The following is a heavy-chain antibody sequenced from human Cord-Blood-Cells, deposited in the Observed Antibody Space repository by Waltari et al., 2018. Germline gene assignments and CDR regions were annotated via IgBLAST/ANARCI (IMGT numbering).Heavy chain of an antibody. V-gene: IGHV3-33*01. CDR2: ILYDGSNK. CDR1: GLTFSSYG. J-gene: IGHJ6*02. Sequence: QVQLVESGGGVVQPGRDLRRSCAASGLTFSSYGMHWVRQAPGRGLEWVAVILYDGSNKYYADSVKGRFTISRDNSKNTLYLQMNSLRAEDTAVYYCARDPRLGSYYYYYYGMDVWGQGTTVTVSS. D-gene: IGHD1-26*01. CDR3: ARDPRLGSYYYYYYGMDV.